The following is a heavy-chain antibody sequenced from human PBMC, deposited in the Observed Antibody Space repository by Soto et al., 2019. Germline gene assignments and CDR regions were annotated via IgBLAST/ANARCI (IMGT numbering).Heavy chain of an antibody. CDR3: TRVSGKKLYYYGMDV. CDR2: INHSGST. V-gene: IGHV4-34*01. Sequence: SETLSLTCAVYGGSFSGYYWSWIRQPPGKGLEWIGEINHSGSTNYNPSLKSRVTISVDTSKNQFSLKLSSVTAADTAVYYCTRVSGKKLYYYGMDVWGQGTTVTVSS. J-gene: IGHJ6*02. D-gene: IGHD6-19*01. CDR1: GGSFSGYY.